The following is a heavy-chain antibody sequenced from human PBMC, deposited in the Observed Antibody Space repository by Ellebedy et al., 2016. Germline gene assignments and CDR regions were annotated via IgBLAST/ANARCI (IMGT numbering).Heavy chain of an antibody. J-gene: IGHJ4*02. CDR3: ARDKSDYYASGSFSFDY. CDR2: IAYDGSNK. CDR1: GFTFSTYD. D-gene: IGHD3-10*01. V-gene: IGHV3-30*03. Sequence: GGSLRLSCAASGFTFSTYDMHWVRQAPGKGLEWVASIAYDGSNKYYADSVEGRVTISRDNSKNTQYLQMNTLTAEDTAVYYCARDKSDYYASGSFSFDYWGQGILVTVSS.